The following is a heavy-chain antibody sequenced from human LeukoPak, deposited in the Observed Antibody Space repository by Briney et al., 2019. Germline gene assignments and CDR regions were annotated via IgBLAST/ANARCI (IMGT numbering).Heavy chain of an antibody. Sequence: GGSLRLSCAASGFMFSSYDMHWVRQITGGGLEWVSGIGTAGDTYYLGSVKGRFTISRDNSKDTMLLQMSSLRGEDTAVYYCARSHRGYAYGFDGFDIWGQGTMVIVSS. CDR1: GFMFSSYD. V-gene: IGHV3-13*01. CDR3: ARSHRGYAYGFDGFDI. CDR2: IGTAGDT. D-gene: IGHD5-18*01. J-gene: IGHJ3*02.